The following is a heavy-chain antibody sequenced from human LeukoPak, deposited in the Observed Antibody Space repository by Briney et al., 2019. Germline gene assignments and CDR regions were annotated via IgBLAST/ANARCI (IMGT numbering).Heavy chain of an antibody. CDR1: GFTFSSYS. CDR2: ISSSSSYI. J-gene: IGHJ3*02. CDR3: ARDRRPPGAFDI. D-gene: IGHD7-27*01. Sequence: GGSLRLSCAASGFTFSSYSMNWVRQAPGKGLEWVSSISSSSSYIYYADSVKGRFTISRDNAKNSLYLQMNSLRAEDTAVYYCARDRRPPGAFDIWGQGTIVTVSS. V-gene: IGHV3-21*01.